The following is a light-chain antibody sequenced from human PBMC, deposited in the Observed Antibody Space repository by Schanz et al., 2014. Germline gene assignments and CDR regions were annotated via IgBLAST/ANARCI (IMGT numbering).Light chain of an antibody. J-gene: IGKJ5*01. V-gene: IGKV3-20*01. CDR2: DAS. CDR3: QQYGSSPLT. CDR1: QSVRSL. Sequence: EIVLTQSPGTLSLSPGERATLSCRASQSVRSLLAWYQQKPGQAPRLLISDASNRATGIPDRFSGSGSGTDFPLTISRLETEDFAVYYCQQYGSSPLTVGQGTRLEIK.